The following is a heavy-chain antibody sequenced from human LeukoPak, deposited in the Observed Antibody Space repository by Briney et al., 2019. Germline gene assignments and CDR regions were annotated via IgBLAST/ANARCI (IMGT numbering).Heavy chain of an antibody. CDR2: INPNSGGT. V-gene: IGHV1-2*02. Sequence: ASVKVSCKASGYTFTGYYMHWVRQAPGQGLEWMGWINPNSGGTNYAQKFQGRVTMTRDTSISTAYMELSRLRSDDTAVYYCARDRKAKNYYYGSGTIPPLLIDYWGQGTLVTVSS. CDR3: ARDRKAKNYYYGSGTIPPLLIDY. D-gene: IGHD3-10*01. J-gene: IGHJ4*02. CDR1: GYTFTGYY.